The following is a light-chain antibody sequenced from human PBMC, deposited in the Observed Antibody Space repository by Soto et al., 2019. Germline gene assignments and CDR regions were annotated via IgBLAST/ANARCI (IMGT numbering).Light chain of an antibody. V-gene: IGKV1-39*01. CDR3: QQSYNART. CDR2: AAS. CDR1: QSISNY. J-gene: IGKJ1*01. Sequence: DIQMTQSPSSLSASVGDRVTITCRARQSISNYLNWYQQKPGKDTKLLIYAASNLQSGVPSRFSGSGSGTDFTLTISGLQPEDSATYYCQQSYNARTFGQGTKVEIK.